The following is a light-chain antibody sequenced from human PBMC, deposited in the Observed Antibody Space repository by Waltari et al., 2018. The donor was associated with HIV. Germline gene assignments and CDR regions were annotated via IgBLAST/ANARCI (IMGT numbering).Light chain of an antibody. J-gene: IGLJ2*01. Sequence: DLTQPPSVSVPPGQTATITCTGDALTKQYGYWYQKKAGQAPVLLINKDSERLSGIPERVSGSSSGTSLTLTINGVRAEDEDEYYCQSADSSGVDFVVFGGGTKLTVL. CDR3: QSADSSGVDFVV. CDR1: ALTKQY. CDR2: KDS. V-gene: IGLV3-25*03.